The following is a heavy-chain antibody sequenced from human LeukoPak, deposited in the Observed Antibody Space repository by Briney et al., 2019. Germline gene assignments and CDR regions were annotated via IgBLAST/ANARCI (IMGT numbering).Heavy chain of an antibody. CDR3: ARSGMITRNYYYYGMDV. V-gene: IGHV1-8*01. D-gene: IGHD3-16*01. CDR1: GYTFTSYD. CDR2: MNPNSGNT. J-gene: IGHJ6*02. Sequence: ASVKVSCKASGYTFTSYDINWVRQATGQGLEWMGWMNPNSGNTGYAQKFQGRVTMTRNTSISTAYMELSSLRSEDTAVYYCARSGMITRNYYYYGMDVGGQGTTVTVPS.